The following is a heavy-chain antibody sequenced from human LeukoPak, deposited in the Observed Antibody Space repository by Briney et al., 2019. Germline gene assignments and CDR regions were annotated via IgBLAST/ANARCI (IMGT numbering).Heavy chain of an antibody. D-gene: IGHD3-10*01. Sequence: SETLSLTCAVYGGSFSGYYWSWIRQPPGKGLEWIGEINHSGSTNYNPSLKSRVTISVNTSKNQFSLKLSSVTAADTAVYYCARSRGVIDYWGQGTLVTVSS. CDR2: INHSGST. CDR3: ARSRGVIDY. CDR1: GGSFSGYY. V-gene: IGHV4-34*01. J-gene: IGHJ4*02.